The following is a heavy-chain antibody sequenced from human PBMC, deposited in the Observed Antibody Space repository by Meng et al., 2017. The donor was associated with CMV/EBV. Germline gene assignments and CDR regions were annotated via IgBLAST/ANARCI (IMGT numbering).Heavy chain of an antibody. Sequence: VAEVKQPGASVQFSCKASAYTFTSHYMHWVRQAPGQGLEWMGIINPSGGSTSYAQKFQGRVTMTRDTSTSTVYMELSSLRSEDTAVYYCAREGEGVVAATPHFDYWGQGTLVTVSS. J-gene: IGHJ4*02. CDR1: AYTFTSHY. V-gene: IGHV1-46*01. D-gene: IGHD2-15*01. CDR3: AREGEGVVAATPHFDY. CDR2: INPSGGST.